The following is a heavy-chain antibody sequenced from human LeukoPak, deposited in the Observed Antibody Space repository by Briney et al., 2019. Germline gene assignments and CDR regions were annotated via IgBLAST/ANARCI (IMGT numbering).Heavy chain of an antibody. V-gene: IGHV3-48*03. J-gene: IGHJ6*03. CDR1: GFTFSSYE. CDR3: AKDSYYYYIDV. Sequence: GGSLRLSCAASGFTFSSYEMNWVRQAPGKGLEWVSYISSSGSTIYYADSVKGRFTISRDNSKNTLYLQMNSLRTEDTAVYYCAKDSYYYYIDVWGKGTTVTVSS. CDR2: ISSSGSTI.